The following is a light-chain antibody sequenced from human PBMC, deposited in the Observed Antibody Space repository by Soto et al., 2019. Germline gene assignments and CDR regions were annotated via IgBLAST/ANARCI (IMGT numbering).Light chain of an antibody. V-gene: IGKV3-11*01. CDR3: QQRSNWPLT. CDR2: DAS. CDR1: QSVSSY. Sequence: EIVLTQSPATLSLSPWERATLSCRASQSVSSYLAWYQQKPGQAPRLLIYDASNRATGIPARFSGSGSGTDFTLTSSSLEPEAFAVHYCQQRSNWPLTFGGGTKVEIK. J-gene: IGKJ4*01.